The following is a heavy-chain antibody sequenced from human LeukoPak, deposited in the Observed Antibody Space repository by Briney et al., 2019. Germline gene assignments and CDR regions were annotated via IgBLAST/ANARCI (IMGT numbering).Heavy chain of an antibody. V-gene: IGHV4-61*01. CDR1: GGSVSSGSYY. CDR3: ARGTAGQEYSYGLEFDY. Sequence: SETLSLTCTVSGGSVSSGSYYWSWIRQPPGKGLEWIGYIYYSGSTNYNPSLKSRVTISVDTSKNQFSLKLSSVTAADTAVYYCARGTAGQEYSYGLEFDYWGQGTLVTVSS. J-gene: IGHJ4*02. CDR2: IYYSGST. D-gene: IGHD5-18*01.